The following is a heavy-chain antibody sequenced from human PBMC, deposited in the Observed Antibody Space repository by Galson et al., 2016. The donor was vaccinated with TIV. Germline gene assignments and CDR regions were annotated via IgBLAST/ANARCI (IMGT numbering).Heavy chain of an antibody. D-gene: IGHD3-10*01. CDR1: GGAFNNYI. J-gene: IGHJ6*03. CDR3: ARSGDRGGYMDV. CDR2: IIPVVGEA. V-gene: IGHV1-69*02. Sequence: SVKVSCKASGGAFNNYIMNWVRQAPGQGLEWMGKIIPVVGEANYAQKFQGRITITADESTSNAYMELTSLTSDDTAVYYCARSGDRGGYMDVWGKGTTVTVSS.